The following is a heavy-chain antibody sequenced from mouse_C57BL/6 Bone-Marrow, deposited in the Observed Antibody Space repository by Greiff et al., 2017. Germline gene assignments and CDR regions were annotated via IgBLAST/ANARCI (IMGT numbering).Heavy chain of an antibody. CDR2: ISSGSSTI. V-gene: IGHV5-17*01. J-gene: IGHJ3*01. D-gene: IGHD2-1*01. Sequence: EVMLVESGGGLVKPGGSLKLSCAASGFTFSDYGMHWVRQAPEKGLEWVAYISSGSSTIYYADTVKGRFPISRDNAKNTLFLQMTSLRSEDTAMYYCARDGNYPFAYWGQGTLVTVSA. CDR3: ARDGNYPFAY. CDR1: GFTFSDYG.